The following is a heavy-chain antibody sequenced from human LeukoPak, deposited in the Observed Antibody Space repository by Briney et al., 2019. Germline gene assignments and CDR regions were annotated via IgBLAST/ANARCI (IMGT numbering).Heavy chain of an antibody. V-gene: IGHV3-7*03. D-gene: IGHD5-18*01. CDR3: ARDRGYNTLDY. CDR1: GFTFSNSW. J-gene: IGHJ4*02. Sequence: SGGSLRLSCAASGFTFSNSWMTWVRQAPGKGLEWVANIEQDGNKIFYVDSVKGRFTISRDNAKNSLYLQMNTLRAEDTAVYYCARDRGYNTLDYWGQGILVTVSS. CDR2: IEQDGNKI.